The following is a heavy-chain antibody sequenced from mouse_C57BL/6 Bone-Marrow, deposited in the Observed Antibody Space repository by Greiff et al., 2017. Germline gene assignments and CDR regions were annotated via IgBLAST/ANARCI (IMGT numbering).Heavy chain of an antibody. J-gene: IGHJ2*01. CDR1: GFNIKDAY. CDR2: IDPENGDT. Sequence: EVQLQQSGAELVRPGASVKLSCTASGFNIKDAYMHWVKQRPEQGLEWIGWIDPENGDTEYASNVRGKATITADTSSHTAYLQLSSLTSDATAVYYCTTIYYYGSSPLDYWGQGTTLTVSS. CDR3: TTIYYYGSSPLDY. D-gene: IGHD1-1*01. V-gene: IGHV14-4*01.